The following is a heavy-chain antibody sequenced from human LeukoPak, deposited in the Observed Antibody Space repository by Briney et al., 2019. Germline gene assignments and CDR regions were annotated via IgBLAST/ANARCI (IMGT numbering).Heavy chain of an antibody. CDR1: GYTFTGHY. V-gene: IGHV1-2*02. CDR3: AREVASGYCIDGVCPPFGY. CDR2: IDPHSGDT. Sequence: ASVKVSCKASGYTFTGHYLHWVRQAPGQGLEWMGWIDPHSGDTNYAQKFQGRVPMTRDTSITTAYMELSRLTSDDTAVYYCAREVASGYCIDGVCPPFGYWGHGTLVTVSS. J-gene: IGHJ4*01. D-gene: IGHD2-8*01.